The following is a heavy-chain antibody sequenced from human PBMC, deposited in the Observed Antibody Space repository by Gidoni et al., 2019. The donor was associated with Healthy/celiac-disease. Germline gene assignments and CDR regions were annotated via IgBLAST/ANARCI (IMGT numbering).Heavy chain of an antibody. V-gene: IGHV4-34*01. CDR2: INHSGST. CDR3: ARRGQSGSGTLPFDY. CDR1: GGSFITYY. J-gene: IGHJ4*02. Sequence: QVQLQQWGAGLLKPSETLSLTCAVYGGSFITYYWNWIRQPPGKGLEWIGEINHSGSTNYNPSPKSRVTISVDTSKNQFSLKLSSVTAADTAVYYCARRGQSGSGTLPFDYWGQGTLVTVSS. D-gene: IGHD3-10*01.